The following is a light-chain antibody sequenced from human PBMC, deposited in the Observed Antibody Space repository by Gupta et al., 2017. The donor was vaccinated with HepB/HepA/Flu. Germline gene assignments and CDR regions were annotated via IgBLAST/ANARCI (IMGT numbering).Light chain of an antibody. Sequence: EIVMTQSPATLSVSPGERATLSCRASQSVSSNLAWYQQKPGQAPRLLIYGASTRASGFPGRFSGSGSGTEFTLTISSRQSEDFAVYYCQHDNNCPCTFGQGTXMEIK. CDR2: GAS. V-gene: IGKV3-15*01. CDR1: QSVSSN. CDR3: QHDNNCPCT. J-gene: IGKJ2*02.